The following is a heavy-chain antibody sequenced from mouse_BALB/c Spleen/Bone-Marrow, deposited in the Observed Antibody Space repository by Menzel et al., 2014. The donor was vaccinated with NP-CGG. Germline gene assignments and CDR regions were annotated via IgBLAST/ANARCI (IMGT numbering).Heavy chain of an antibody. J-gene: IGHJ1*01. CDR1: GFTFSSFG. CDR2: ISSGSSTI. CDR3: ARRGLLSYWYFDV. D-gene: IGHD3-1*01. Sequence: EVQGVESGGGLVQPGGSRELSCAASGFTFSSFGMHWVRQAPEKGLEWVAYISSGSSTIYYADTVKGRFTISRGNPKNTLFLQMTSLRSEDTAMYYCARRGLLSYWYFDVWGAGTTVTVSS. V-gene: IGHV5-17*02.